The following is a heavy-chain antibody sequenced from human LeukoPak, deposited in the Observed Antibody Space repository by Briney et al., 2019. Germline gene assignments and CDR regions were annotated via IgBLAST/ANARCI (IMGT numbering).Heavy chain of an antibody. CDR1: GDSVSRNSAA. CDR2: TYYRSKWYN. J-gene: IGHJ3*02. Sequence: SQTRSLTCAISGDSVSRNSAAWNWIRQSPSRGLEWLGRTYYRSKWYNDYAVSVKSRITINPDTSKNQFSLQLNSVTPEDTAVYYCARDLTGYSSSSMGAFDIWGQGTMVTVSS. CDR3: ARDLTGYSSSSMGAFDI. V-gene: IGHV6-1*01. D-gene: IGHD6-6*01.